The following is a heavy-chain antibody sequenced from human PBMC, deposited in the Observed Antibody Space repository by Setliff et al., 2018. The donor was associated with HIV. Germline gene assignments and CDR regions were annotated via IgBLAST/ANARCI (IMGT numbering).Heavy chain of an antibody. V-gene: IGHV4-4*08. CDR2: SSTSGCT. Sequence: PSETLSLTCSVSGGSISGNAWSWIRQPPGKGLEWIGYSSTSGCTNCNPSLESRVTISVDTSKNQVSLKLRSVTAADTAFYYCARETYYYDSIGYWRSDAFDVWGQGTMVTVSS. CDR3: ARETYYYDSIGYWRSDAFDV. CDR1: GGSISGNA. J-gene: IGHJ3*01. D-gene: IGHD3-22*01.